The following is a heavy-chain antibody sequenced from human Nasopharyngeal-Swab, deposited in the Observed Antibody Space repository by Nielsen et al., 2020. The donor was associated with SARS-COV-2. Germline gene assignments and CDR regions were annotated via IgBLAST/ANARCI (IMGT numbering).Heavy chain of an antibody. CDR2: FDPEDGKT. V-gene: IGHV1-24*01. J-gene: IGHJ5*02. D-gene: IGHD5-12*01. CDR1: GYTLTELS. CDR3: ATGPGAVATFGWFDP. Sequence: ASVKVSCKVSGYTLTELSMHWVRQAPGKGLEWMGGFDPEDGKTIYAQKFQGRVTMTEDTSTDTAYMELSSLRSEDTAVYYCATGPGAVATFGWFDPWGQGTLVTVSS.